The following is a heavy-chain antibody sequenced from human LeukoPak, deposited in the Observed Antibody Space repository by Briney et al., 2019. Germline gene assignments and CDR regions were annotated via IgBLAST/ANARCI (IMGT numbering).Heavy chain of an antibody. CDR1: GGSFSGYY. D-gene: IGHD3-16*01. Sequence: SETLSLTCAVYGGSFSGYYWSWIRQPPGKGLEWIGEINHGGSTNYNPSLKSRVTISVDTSKNQFSLKLSSVTAADTAVYYCARGPPYVWGQGTLVTVSS. CDR3: ARGPPYV. J-gene: IGHJ4*02. CDR2: INHGGST. V-gene: IGHV4-34*01.